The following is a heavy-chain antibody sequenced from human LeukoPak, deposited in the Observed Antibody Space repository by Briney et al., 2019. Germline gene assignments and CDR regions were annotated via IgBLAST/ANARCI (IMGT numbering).Heavy chain of an antibody. J-gene: IGHJ4*02. V-gene: IGHV3-53*01. Sequence: GGSLRLSCVASGFIVSSNCMSWVRQAPGKGLEWVSFIYSGGSTYYADSVKGRFTISRDNSKNTLYLQMNSLRAEDTAVYYCAGNRKAYYYDSSGYPMKYWGQGTLVTVSS. CDR3: AGNRKAYYYDSSGYPMKY. D-gene: IGHD3-22*01. CDR1: GFIVSSNC. CDR2: IYSGGST.